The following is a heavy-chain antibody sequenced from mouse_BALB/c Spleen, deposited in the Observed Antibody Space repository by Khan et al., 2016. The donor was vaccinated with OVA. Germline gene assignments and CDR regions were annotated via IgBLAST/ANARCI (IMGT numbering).Heavy chain of an antibody. Sequence: EVQLQESGPGLVKPSQSLSLTYTVTGYSITSEYAWNWIRQFPGNKLEWMGYINYSGNTRYNPSLKSRISITRDTSKNQFFLQLNSVTTEDTATYYCTRKDYYDYDPFPYWGQGTLVTVSA. V-gene: IGHV3-2*02. J-gene: IGHJ3*01. CDR3: TRKDYYDYDPFPY. D-gene: IGHD2-4*01. CDR2: INYSGNT. CDR1: GYSITSEYA.